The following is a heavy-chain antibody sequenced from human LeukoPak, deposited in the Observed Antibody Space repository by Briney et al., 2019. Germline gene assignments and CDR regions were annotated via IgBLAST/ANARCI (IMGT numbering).Heavy chain of an antibody. CDR1: GFTFSSYW. V-gene: IGHV3-7*01. J-gene: IGHJ4*02. CDR3: ARDTAENDY. CDR2: INQDGSGK. Sequence: GGSLRLSCAASGFTFSSYWMSWVRQAPGKGLEWVAKINQDGSGKYYVDSVKGRFTISRDNAKISLYLQMSSLRAEDTAVYYCARDTAENDYWGQGTLVTVSS.